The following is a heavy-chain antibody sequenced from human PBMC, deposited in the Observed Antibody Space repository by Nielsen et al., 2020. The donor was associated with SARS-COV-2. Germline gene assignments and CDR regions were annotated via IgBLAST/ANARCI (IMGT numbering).Heavy chain of an antibody. J-gene: IGHJ4*02. D-gene: IGHD3-22*01. CDR3: ARSLRTDDSSGYYYCCFDY. CDR2: ISSSSSYI. V-gene: IGHV3-21*01. Sequence: GGSLRLSCAASGFTFSSYSMNWVRQAPGKGLEWVSSISSSSSYIYYVDSVKGRFTISRDNAKNSLYLQMNSLRAEDTAVYYCARSLRTDDSSGYYYCCFDYWGQGTLVTVSS. CDR1: GFTFSSYS.